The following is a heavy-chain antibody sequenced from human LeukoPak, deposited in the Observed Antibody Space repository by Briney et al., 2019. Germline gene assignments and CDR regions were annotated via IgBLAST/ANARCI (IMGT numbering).Heavy chain of an antibody. Sequence: GRSLRLSCAASGFTFSSYGMHWVRQAPGKGLEWVAVISYDGSNKYYADSVKGRFTISRDNSKNTLYLQMNSLRVEDTAVYYCASRSINWYRGNNWFDPWGQGTLVTVSS. D-gene: IGHD6-13*01. J-gene: IGHJ5*02. CDR3: ASRSINWYRGNNWFDP. CDR2: ISYDGSNK. CDR1: GFTFSSYG. V-gene: IGHV3-30*03.